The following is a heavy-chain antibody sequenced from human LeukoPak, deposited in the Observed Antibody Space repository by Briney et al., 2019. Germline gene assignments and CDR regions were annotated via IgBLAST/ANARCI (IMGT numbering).Heavy chain of an antibody. D-gene: IGHD6-19*01. CDR2: IYYSGST. Sequence: PSETLSLTCTVSGGSISSYYWSWIRQPPGKGMEWIGYIYYSGSTNYNPSLKSRVTISVDTSKNQFSLKLSSVTAADTAVYYCARLVAQWLPGWFDPWGQGTLVTVSS. CDR3: ARLVAQWLPGWFDP. V-gene: IGHV4-59*08. J-gene: IGHJ5*02. CDR1: GGSISSYY.